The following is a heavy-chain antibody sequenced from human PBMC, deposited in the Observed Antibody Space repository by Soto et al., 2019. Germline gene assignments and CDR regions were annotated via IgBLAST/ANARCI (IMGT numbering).Heavy chain of an antibody. J-gene: IGHJ4*02. CDR3: AKQSKWSSTSCYSGGSTCPLDC. D-gene: IGHD2-2*02. CDR1: GFTFSTHA. Sequence: EVQLLESGGGLVQPGGSLRLSCAVSGFTFSTHAMSWVRQAPWKGLEWVSGTSATGSTTYYADSVKGQFTISRDNSKNTLYLQMNSLRAEDTAIYYCAKQSKWSSTSCYSGGSTCPLDCWGQGTLVTVSS. V-gene: IGHV3-23*01. CDR2: TSATGSTT.